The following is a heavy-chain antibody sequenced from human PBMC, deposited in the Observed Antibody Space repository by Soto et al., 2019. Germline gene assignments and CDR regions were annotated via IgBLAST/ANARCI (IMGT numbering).Heavy chain of an antibody. V-gene: IGHV4-59*01. CDR1: GGSISSYY. Sequence: SETLSLTCTVSGGSISSYYWSWIRQPPGKGLEWIGYIYYSGSTNYNPSLKSRVTISVDTSKNQFSLKLSSVTAADTAVYYCASMGGAAAGTLRWGQGTLVTVSS. CDR3: ASMGGAAAGTLR. CDR2: IYYSGST. J-gene: IGHJ4*02. D-gene: IGHD6-13*01.